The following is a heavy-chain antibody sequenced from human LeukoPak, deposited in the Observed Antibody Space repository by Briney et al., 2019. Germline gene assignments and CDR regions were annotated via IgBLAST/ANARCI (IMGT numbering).Heavy chain of an antibody. D-gene: IGHD1-26*01. CDR3: AREAGYSGSYLPDYFDY. CDR1: GYSFTSYG. Sequence: AAVKVSCKASGYSFTSYGISWVRQAPGQGLEWMGWISTYNGKTNSAQKFQGRVTMTTDTSTSTAYMELRSLRSDDTAVYYCAREAGYSGSYLPDYFDYWGQGTLVTVSS. CDR2: ISTYNGKT. J-gene: IGHJ4*02. V-gene: IGHV1-18*01.